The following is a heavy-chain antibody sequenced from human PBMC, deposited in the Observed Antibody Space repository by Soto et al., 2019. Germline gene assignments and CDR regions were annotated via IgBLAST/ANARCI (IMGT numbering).Heavy chain of an antibody. V-gene: IGHV2-26*01. Sequence: QVTLKESGPVLVKPTETLTLTCTVSGFSLSNARMGVSWIRQRPGKALEWLAHIFSNDEKSYSTSLKSRLTISKDTSKSQVVLTMTNMDPVDTATYYCARTSDYYDSSGPLPFDYWGQGTLVTVSS. J-gene: IGHJ4*02. CDR1: GFSLSNARMG. CDR3: ARTSDYYDSSGPLPFDY. D-gene: IGHD3-22*01. CDR2: IFSNDEK.